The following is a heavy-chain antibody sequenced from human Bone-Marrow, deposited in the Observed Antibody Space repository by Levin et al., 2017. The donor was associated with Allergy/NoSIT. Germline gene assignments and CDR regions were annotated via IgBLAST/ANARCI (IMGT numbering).Heavy chain of an antibody. CDR1: GFSLSTPGMC. J-gene: IGHJ6*02. V-gene: IGHV2-70*17. D-gene: IGHD2-21*01. CDR3: ARTRVAGISYYYGLDV. Sequence: GSGPTLVKPTQTLTLTCAFSGFSLSTPGMCVSWIRQPPGKALEWLGRIDWDGDKFFTTSLRTRLAISKDTSKNQVVLTMTDMEPADTATYFCARTRVAGISYYYGLDVWGQGTTVTVSS. CDR2: IDWDGDK.